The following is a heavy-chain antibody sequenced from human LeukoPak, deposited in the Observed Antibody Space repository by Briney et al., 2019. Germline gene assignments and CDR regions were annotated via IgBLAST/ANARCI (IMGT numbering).Heavy chain of an antibody. CDR3: ARGYCRSTSCYILDYYYYMDV. J-gene: IGHJ6*03. Sequence: GGSLRLSCAASGFTFSSYSMNWVRQAPGKGLEWVSSISSSSSYIYYADSVNGRFTISRDNAKNSLYLQMNSLRAEDTAVYYCARGYCRSTSCYILDYYYYMDVWGKGTTVTVSS. CDR1: GFTFSSYS. D-gene: IGHD2-2*02. CDR2: ISSSSSYI. V-gene: IGHV3-21*01.